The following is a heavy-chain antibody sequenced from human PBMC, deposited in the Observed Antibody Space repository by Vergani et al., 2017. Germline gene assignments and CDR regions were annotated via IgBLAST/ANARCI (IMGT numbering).Heavy chain of an antibody. CDR1: GGSISSGDYY. J-gene: IGHJ4*02. V-gene: IGHV4-30-4*01. Sequence: QVQLQESGPGLVKPSQTLSLTCTVSGGSISSGDYYWSWIRPPPGKGLEWIGYIYYSGSTYYNPSLKSRVTISVDTSKNQFSLKLSSVTAADTAVYYCARVSPYYYDSSGRGPFDYWGQGTLVTVSS. CDR2: IYYSGST. CDR3: ARVSPYYYDSSGRGPFDY. D-gene: IGHD3-22*01.